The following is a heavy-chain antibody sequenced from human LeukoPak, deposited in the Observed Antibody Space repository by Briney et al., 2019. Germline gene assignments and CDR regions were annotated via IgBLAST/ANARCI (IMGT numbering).Heavy chain of an antibody. CDR3: ARVSLYCSSTSCYWSRYNWFDP. CDR1: GGSISSYY. J-gene: IGHJ5*02. V-gene: IGHV4-59*01. D-gene: IGHD2-2*01. CDR2: IYYSGST. Sequence: SETLSLTCTVSGGSISSYYWSWIRQPPGKGLEWIGYIYYSGSTNYNPSLKSRVTISVDTSKNQFSLKLSSVTAADTAVYYCARVSLYCSSTSCYWSRYNWFDPWGQGTLVTVSS.